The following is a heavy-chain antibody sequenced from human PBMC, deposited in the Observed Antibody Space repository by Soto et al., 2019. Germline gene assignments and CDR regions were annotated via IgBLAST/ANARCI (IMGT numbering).Heavy chain of an antibody. Sequence: QVQLVESGGGVVQPGRSLRLSCAASGFTFSSYAMHWVRQAPGKGLEWVAVISYDGSNKYYADSVKGRFTISRDNSKNTLYLQMNSLRAEDTAVYYCAKRGGLHDWYFDLWGRGTLVTVSS. CDR1: GFTFSSYA. J-gene: IGHJ2*01. CDR3: AKRGGLHDWYFDL. V-gene: IGHV3-30-3*02. D-gene: IGHD2-15*01. CDR2: ISYDGSNK.